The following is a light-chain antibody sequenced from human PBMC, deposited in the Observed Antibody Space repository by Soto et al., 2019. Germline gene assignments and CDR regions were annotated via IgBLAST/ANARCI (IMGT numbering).Light chain of an antibody. Sequence: TQSPASLAVSPGEGATLSCGASQSVRDNLAWYQQKTGQAHRPLIYRASTRATGVPARSSGSGSGTEFTLTISSLQSEDVPVSFCQHYNFWPHTFGPG. CDR2: RAS. J-gene: IGKJ2*01. CDR1: QSVRDN. V-gene: IGKV3-15*01. CDR3: QHYNFWPHT.